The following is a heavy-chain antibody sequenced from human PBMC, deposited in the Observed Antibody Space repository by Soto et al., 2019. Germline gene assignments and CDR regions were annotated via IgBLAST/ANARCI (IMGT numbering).Heavy chain of an antibody. J-gene: IGHJ4*02. D-gene: IGHD6-13*01. V-gene: IGHV3-53*01. CDR2: IYSGDST. CDR1: GFTVSGNF. CDR3: ASRFSSSWSALDY. Sequence: GGSLRLSCAASGFTVSGNFMSWVRQAPGKGLEWVSIIYSGDSTYYADSVKGRFTVSRDNSKNTLYLQMNSLRAEDTAVYYCASRFSSSWSALDYWGQGTLVTVSS.